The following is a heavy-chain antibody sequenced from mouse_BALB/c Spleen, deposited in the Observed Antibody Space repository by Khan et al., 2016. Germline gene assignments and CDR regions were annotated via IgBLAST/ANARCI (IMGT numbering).Heavy chain of an antibody. CDR2: IYPGSGNT. D-gene: IGHD2-4*01. CDR3: ARSVYYDSYFDY. V-gene: IGHV1-77*01. J-gene: IGHJ2*01. Sequence: QVQLQQSGAELARPGASVKLSCKASGYTFTDYYINWVKQRTGQGLEWIGEIYPGSGNTYYNEKFKGKATLTADKSSSTAYMQLSSLTSEDSAVYFCARSVYYDSYFDYWGQGTTLTVSS. CDR1: GYTFTDYY.